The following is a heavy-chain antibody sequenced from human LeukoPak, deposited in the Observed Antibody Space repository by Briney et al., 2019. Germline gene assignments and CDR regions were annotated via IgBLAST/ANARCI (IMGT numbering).Heavy chain of an antibody. CDR1: GGTFSNDA. CDR3: ARDHGSSWYGGSRPASDY. CDR2: INPNSGGT. V-gene: IGHV1-2*02. J-gene: IGHJ4*02. Sequence: GSSVKVSCKASGGTFSNDAISWVRQAPGQGLEWMGWINPNSGGTNYAQKFQGRVTMTRDTSISTAYMELSRLRSDDTAVYYCARDHGSSWYGGSRPASDYWGQGTLVTVSS. D-gene: IGHD6-13*01.